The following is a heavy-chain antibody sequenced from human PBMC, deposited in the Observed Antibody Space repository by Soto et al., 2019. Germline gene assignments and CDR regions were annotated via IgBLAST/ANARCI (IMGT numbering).Heavy chain of an antibody. J-gene: IGHJ4*02. Sequence: GGSLRLSCAASGFTFSTYGMHWVRQAPGKGLEWVAVISYDGSNKYYADSVKGRFTISRDNAKNSLYLQMNSLRAEDTAVYYCARGLRNYYDRSGLYYWGQGTLVTVSS. V-gene: IGHV3-30*03. CDR3: ARGLRNYYDRSGLYY. CDR2: ISYDGSNK. D-gene: IGHD3-22*01. CDR1: GFTFSTYG.